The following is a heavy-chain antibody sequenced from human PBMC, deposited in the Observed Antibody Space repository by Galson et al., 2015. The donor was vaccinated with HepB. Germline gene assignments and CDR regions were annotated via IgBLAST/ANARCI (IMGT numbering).Heavy chain of an antibody. V-gene: IGHV3-30*18. CDR3: AKEYTTSSGSGSHFDY. CDR2: ISDDGSKT. J-gene: IGHJ4*02. D-gene: IGHD6-6*01. CDR1: GFTFSSFA. Sequence: SLRLSCAASGFTFSSFAMHWVRQAPGKGLEWVALISDDGSKTYYADSVKGRFIISRDNSKNTLYLQMNSLRVEDTAVYYGAKEYTTSSGSGSHFDYWGQGTLVAVSS.